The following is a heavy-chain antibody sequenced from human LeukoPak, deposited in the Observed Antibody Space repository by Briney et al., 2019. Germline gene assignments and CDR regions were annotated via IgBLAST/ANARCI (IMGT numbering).Heavy chain of an antibody. J-gene: IGHJ5*02. D-gene: IGHD1-7*01. CDR3: AAAPRFNWNYAILLDP. CDR1: GYTFTSYG. V-gene: IGHV1-18*01. Sequence: ASVKVSCKASGYTFTSYGISWVRQAPGQGLEWMGWISAYNGNTNYAQKLQGRVTMTTDTSTSTAYMELRSLRSEDTAVYYCAAAPRFNWNYAILLDPWGQGTLVTVSS. CDR2: ISAYNGNT.